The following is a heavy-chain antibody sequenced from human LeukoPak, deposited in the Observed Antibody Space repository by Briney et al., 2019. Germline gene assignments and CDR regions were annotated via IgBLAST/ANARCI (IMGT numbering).Heavy chain of an antibody. D-gene: IGHD6-13*01. V-gene: IGHV1-69*05. CDR3: AYYGGYSSSWYGGTWFDP. CDR2: IIPIFGTA. J-gene: IGHJ5*02. Sequence: SVNVSCKASGGTFSSYAISGVRQAPAQGGEWMGGIIPIFGTANYAQKFQGRVTITTDESTSPAYMELSSLRSEDTAVYYCAYYGGYSSSWYGGTWFDPWGQGTLVTVSS. CDR1: GGTFSSYA.